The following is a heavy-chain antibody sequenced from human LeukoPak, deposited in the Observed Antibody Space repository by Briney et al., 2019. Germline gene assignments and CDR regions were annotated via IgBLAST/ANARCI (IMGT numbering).Heavy chain of an antibody. D-gene: IGHD3-10*01. CDR3: ARGSYYGSGSYSIPDAFDI. J-gene: IGHJ3*02. CDR2: ISSSGSTI. V-gene: IGHV3-48*03. Sequence: GGSLRLSCAASGFTFSSYEMNWVRQAPGKGLEWVSYISSSGSTIYYADSVKGRFTISRDNSKNTLYLQMNSLRAEDTAVYYCARGSYYGSGSYSIPDAFDIWGQGTMVTVSS. CDR1: GFTFSSYE.